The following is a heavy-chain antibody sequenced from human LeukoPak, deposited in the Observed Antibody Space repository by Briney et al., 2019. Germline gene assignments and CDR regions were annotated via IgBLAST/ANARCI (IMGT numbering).Heavy chain of an antibody. V-gene: IGHV3-48*02. J-gene: IGHJ4*02. D-gene: IGHD6-6*01. CDR3: AREVSSSYYFDY. CDR2: ISSSSSTI. CDR1: GFTFSSYS. Sequence: GGSLRLSCAASGFTFSSYSMNWVRQAPGEGLEWVSYISSSSSTIYYADSVKGRFTISRDNAKNSLYLQMNSPRDEDTAVYYCAREVSSSYYFDYWGQGTLVTVSS.